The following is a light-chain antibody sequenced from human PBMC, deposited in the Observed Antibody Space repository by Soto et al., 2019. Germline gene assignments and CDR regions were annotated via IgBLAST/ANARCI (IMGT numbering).Light chain of an antibody. Sequence: DIVMTQSPDSLAVSLGERDTINCKSSQSVLYNSNNKNYLAWYQQKPGQPPKLLIYWASTRESGVPDRFSGSGSGTDFTLTISSLQAEDVAVYYCQQYYSTPLTFGGGTKVEIK. CDR3: QQYYSTPLT. V-gene: IGKV4-1*01. CDR2: WAS. J-gene: IGKJ4*01. CDR1: QSVLYNSNNKNY.